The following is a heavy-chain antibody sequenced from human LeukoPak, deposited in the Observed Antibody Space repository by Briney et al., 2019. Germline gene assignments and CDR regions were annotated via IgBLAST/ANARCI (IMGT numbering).Heavy chain of an antibody. J-gene: IGHJ6*02. Sequence: ASVKVSCKASGGAFSSYAISWVRQAPGQGLEWMGRIIPFLGIANYAQRFQGRVTITADKSTSTAYMELSSLRSEDTAVYYCARGGEYCSSTRCLYGMDVWGQGTTVTVSS. D-gene: IGHD2-2*01. CDR2: IIPFLGIA. CDR3: ARGGEYCSSTRCLYGMDV. V-gene: IGHV1-69*04. CDR1: GGAFSSYA.